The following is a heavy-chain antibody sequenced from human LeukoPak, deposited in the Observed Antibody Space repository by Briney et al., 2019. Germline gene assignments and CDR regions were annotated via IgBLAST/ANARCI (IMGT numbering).Heavy chain of an antibody. D-gene: IGHD5-12*01. CDR1: GFPFSTYD. J-gene: IGHJ4*02. CDR3: ALRTGDY. Sequence: GGSLRLSCAASGFPFSTYDMNWVRQAPGKGLEWVSSISSSGAYIYYADSVKGRFTISGDNAKNLLYLQMNSLRAEDTAVYYCALRTGDYWGQGTLVTVSS. V-gene: IGHV3-21*01. CDR2: ISSSGAYI.